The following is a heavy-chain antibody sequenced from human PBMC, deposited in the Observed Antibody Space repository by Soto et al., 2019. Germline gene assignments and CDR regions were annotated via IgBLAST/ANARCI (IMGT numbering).Heavy chain of an antibody. J-gene: IGHJ4*02. CDR3: ARDDSSGFDY. D-gene: IGHD3-22*01. Sequence: QVQLQQWGAGLLKPSETLSLTCAVYGGSFSGYYWSWIRQPPGKGLEWIGEINHSGSTNYNPSLKSRVTISVDTSKNQFSLKLSSVTAADTAVYYCARDDSSGFDYWGQGTLVTVSS. V-gene: IGHV4-34*01. CDR2: INHSGST. CDR1: GGSFSGYY.